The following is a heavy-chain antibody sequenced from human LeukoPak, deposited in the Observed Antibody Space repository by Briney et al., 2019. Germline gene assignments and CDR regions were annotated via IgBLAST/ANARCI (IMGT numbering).Heavy chain of an antibody. V-gene: IGHV1-2*02. CDR3: ATSQYCSSTSCGNT. CDR2: INPNSGGT. CDR1: GYTFTGYY. J-gene: IGHJ5*02. Sequence: GASVKVSCKAYGYTFTGYYMHWVRQAPGQGLEWMGWINPNSGGTNYAQKFQGRVTMTRDTSISTAYMELSRLRSDDTAVYYCATSQYCSSTSCGNTWGQGTLVTVSS. D-gene: IGHD2-2*01.